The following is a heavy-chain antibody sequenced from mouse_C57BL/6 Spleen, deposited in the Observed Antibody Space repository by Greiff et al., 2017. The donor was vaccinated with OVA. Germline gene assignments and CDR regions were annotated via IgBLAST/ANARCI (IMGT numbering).Heavy chain of an antibody. Sequence: EVQLQQSGPELVKPGASVKISCKASGYTFTDYYMNWVKQSHGKSLEWIGDINPNNGGTSSNQKFKGKATLTVDKSSSTAYMELRSLTSEDAADYYCAIYDGYYDYAMDYWGQGTSVTVSS. V-gene: IGHV1-26*01. CDR3: AIYDGYYDYAMDY. D-gene: IGHD2-3*01. CDR2: INPNNGGT. CDR1: GYTFTDYY. J-gene: IGHJ4*01.